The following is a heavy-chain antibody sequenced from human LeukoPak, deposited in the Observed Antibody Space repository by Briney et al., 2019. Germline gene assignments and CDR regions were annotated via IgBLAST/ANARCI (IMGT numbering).Heavy chain of an antibody. V-gene: IGHV1-18*01. CDR2: ISAYNGNT. CDR3: ARDRSPYYSSFDWFDP. D-gene: IGHD3-10*01. Sequence: ASVKVSCKASGYTFTSYGISWVRQAPGQGLEWMGWISAYNGNTNYAQKLQGRVTMTTDTSTSTAYMELRRLRSDDTAVYYCARDRSPYYSSFDWFDPWGQGTLVTVSS. CDR1: GYTFTSYG. J-gene: IGHJ5*02.